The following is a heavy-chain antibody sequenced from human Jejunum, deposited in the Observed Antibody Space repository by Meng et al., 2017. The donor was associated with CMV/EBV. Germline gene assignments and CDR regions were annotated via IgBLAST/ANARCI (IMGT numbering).Heavy chain of an antibody. V-gene: IGHV3-23*03. CDR2: IYSGGSTT. CDR1: GFTFSTYD. J-gene: IGHJ4*02. Sequence: TGFTFSTYDMTWVRQAPGKGLEWVSLIYSGGSTTYNADSVKGRFTISRDDSKNTLYLQMNSLRAEDTAIYYCAKDLFYDGSGYYLGNWGQGALVTVSS. CDR3: AKDLFYDGSGYYLGN. D-gene: IGHD3-22*01.